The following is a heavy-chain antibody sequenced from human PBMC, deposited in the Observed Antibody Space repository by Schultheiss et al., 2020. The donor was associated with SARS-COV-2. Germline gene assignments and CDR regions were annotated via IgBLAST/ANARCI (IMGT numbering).Heavy chain of an antibody. J-gene: IGHJ6*02. CDR3: ARVDTAMRGMDV. D-gene: IGHD5-18*01. CDR2: INPNSGGT. CDR1: GYTFTGYY. Sequence: GESLKISCKASGYTFTGYYMHWVRQAPGQGLEWMGWINPNSGGTNYAQKFQGWVTMTRDTSISTAYMELSRLRSDDTAVYYCARVDTAMRGMDVWGQGTTVTVSS. V-gene: IGHV1-2*04.